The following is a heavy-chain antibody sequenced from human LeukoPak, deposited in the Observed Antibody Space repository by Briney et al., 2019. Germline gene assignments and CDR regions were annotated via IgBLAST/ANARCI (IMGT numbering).Heavy chain of an antibody. CDR1: GFTFSDYY. D-gene: IGHD3-3*01. CDR3: ANGDCSSTSCTYYDFWSGYYDAFDI. CDR2: ISSSGHII. Sequence: GGSLRLSCAASGFTFSDYYMSWIRQAPGKGLQWVSYISSSGHIIYYADSVKGRFTISRDNAKNSLYLQMNSLRVEDTAVYYCANGDCSSTSCTYYDFWSGYYDAFDIWGQGTMVTVSS. J-gene: IGHJ3*02. V-gene: IGHV3-11*04.